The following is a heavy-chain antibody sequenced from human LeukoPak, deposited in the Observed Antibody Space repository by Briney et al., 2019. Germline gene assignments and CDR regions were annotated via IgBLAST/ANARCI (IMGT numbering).Heavy chain of an antibody. D-gene: IGHD3-10*01. J-gene: IGHJ5*02. CDR2: TYYRSEWYN. V-gene: IGHV6-1*01. CDR3: ARATGGWFDP. Sequence: SQTLSLTYGISGDSVSRDSAAWNWIRQSPSRGLEWLGSTYYRSEWYNDYAVSVKSRITINPDTSKNQFSLQLNSVTPEDTAVYYCARATGGWFDPWGQGTLVTVSS. CDR1: GDSVSRDSAA.